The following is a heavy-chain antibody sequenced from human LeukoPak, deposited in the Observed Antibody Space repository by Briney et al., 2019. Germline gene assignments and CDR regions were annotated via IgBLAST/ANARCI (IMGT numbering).Heavy chain of an antibody. CDR3: AKASGSSGSYPLEY. CDR2: INSDGSST. J-gene: IGHJ4*02. CDR1: GFIFSSYW. D-gene: IGHD3-22*01. Sequence: GGSLRLSCAASGFIFSSYWMHWVRQAPGKGLVWVSRINSDGSSTSYADSVKGRFTISRDNAKNTLYLQMNSLRAEDTAVYYCAKASGSSGSYPLEYWGQGTLVTVSS. V-gene: IGHV3-74*01.